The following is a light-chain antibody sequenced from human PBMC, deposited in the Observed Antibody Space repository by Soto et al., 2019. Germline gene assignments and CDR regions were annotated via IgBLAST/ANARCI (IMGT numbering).Light chain of an antibody. Sequence: DIQMTQSPSTLSASVGDRVSITCRASQSISSPMAWYQQEPGKAPRLLIYETSTLQRGVPSRFSGSASGTEFTLTISSLQPDDFATYYCQQYNGFRSWTFGQGTKVEIK. J-gene: IGKJ1*01. CDR3: QQYNGFRSWT. V-gene: IGKV1-5*03. CDR1: QSISSP. CDR2: ETS.